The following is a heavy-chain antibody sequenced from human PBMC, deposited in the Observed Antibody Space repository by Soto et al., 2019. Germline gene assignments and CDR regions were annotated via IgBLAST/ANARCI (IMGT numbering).Heavy chain of an antibody. Sequence: PGGSLRLSCSASGFTFSSYAMHWVRQAPGKGLEYVSAISSNVGSTYYADSVKGRFTISRDNSKNTLYLQMSSLRAEDTAVYYCVKDAPYYYDSSGYPVGSYYFDYWGQVTRVTVSS. CDR1: GFTFSSYA. CDR2: ISSNVGST. J-gene: IGHJ4*02. D-gene: IGHD3-22*01. CDR3: VKDAPYYYDSSGYPVGSYYFDY. V-gene: IGHV3-64D*06.